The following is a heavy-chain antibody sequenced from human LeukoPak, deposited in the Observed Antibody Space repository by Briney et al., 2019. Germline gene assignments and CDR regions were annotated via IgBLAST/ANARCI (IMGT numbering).Heavy chain of an antibody. Sequence: GGSLRLSCAASGFTFSNYEMNWVRQAPGKGLEWVSYISSSGSTIFYADSVKGRFTISRDNAKNSLYLQMNSLRAEDTAVYYCAQELYSGSYNYWGQGTLVTVSS. CDR1: GFTFSNYE. CDR3: AQELYSGSYNY. J-gene: IGHJ4*02. V-gene: IGHV3-48*03. D-gene: IGHD1-26*01. CDR2: ISSSGSTI.